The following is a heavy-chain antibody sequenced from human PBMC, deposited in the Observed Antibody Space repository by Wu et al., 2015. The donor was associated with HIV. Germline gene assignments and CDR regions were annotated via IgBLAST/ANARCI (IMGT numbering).Heavy chain of an antibody. CDR1: GGTFSSYA. J-gene: IGHJ4*02. CDR3: AREMGYKVGALYGGGSTFDY. D-gene: IGHD1-26*01. CDR2: IIPIFGTA. Sequence: QVQLVQSGAEVKKPGSSVKVSCKASGGTFSSYAISWVRQAPGQGLEWMGGIIPIFGTANYAQKFQGRVTITTDESTSTAYMELSSLRSEDTAVYYCAREMGYKVGALYGGGSTFDYWGQGTLVTVSS. V-gene: IGHV1-69*01.